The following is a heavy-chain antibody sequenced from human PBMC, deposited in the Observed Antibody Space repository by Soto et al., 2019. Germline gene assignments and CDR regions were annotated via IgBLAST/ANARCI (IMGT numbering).Heavy chain of an antibody. V-gene: IGHV4-59*01. Sequence: SETLSLTCTVSGGSISSYYWSWIRQPPGKGLEWIGYIYYSGSTNYNPSLKSRVTISVDTSKNQFSLKLSSVTAADMAVYYCARVAQPNWYFDLWGRGTLVTVSS. CDR1: GGSISSYY. D-gene: IGHD2-2*01. CDR2: IYYSGST. J-gene: IGHJ2*01. CDR3: ARVAQPNWYFDL.